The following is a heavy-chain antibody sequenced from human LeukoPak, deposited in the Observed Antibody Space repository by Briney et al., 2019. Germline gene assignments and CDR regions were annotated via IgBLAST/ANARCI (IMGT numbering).Heavy chain of an antibody. CDR2: ISSSSSYI. J-gene: IGHJ4*02. V-gene: IGHV3-21*01. Sequence: SGGSLRLSCVASGFTFSSHWMSWVRQAPGKGLEWVSSISSSSSYIYYADSVKGRFTISRDNAKNSLYLQMNSLGAEDTAVYYCARVVPFDYWGQGTLVTVSS. CDR3: ARVVPFDY. D-gene: IGHD3-10*01. CDR1: GFTFSSHW.